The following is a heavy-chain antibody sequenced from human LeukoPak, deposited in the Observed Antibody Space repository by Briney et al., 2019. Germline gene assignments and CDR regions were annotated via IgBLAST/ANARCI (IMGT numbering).Heavy chain of an antibody. D-gene: IGHD3-16*01. V-gene: IGHV3-9*01. CDR2: ISWNSGSI. CDR3: AKDTDRGVIWHYAFDI. Sequence: PGGSLRLSCAASGFTFDDYAMHWVRQAPGKGLEWVSGISWNSGSIGYADSVKGRFTISRDNAKNSLYLQMNSLRAEDTALYYCAKDTDRGVIWHYAFDIWGQGTMVTVSS. J-gene: IGHJ3*02. CDR1: GFTFDDYA.